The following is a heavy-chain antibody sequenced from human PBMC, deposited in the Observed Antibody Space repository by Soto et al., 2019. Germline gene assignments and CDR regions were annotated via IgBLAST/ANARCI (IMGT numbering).Heavy chain of an antibody. V-gene: IGHV1-18*01. J-gene: IGHJ4*02. Sequence: QVQLVQSGAEVKKPGASVKVSCKASGYTFTSYGISWVRQAPGQGLAWMGWISAYNGNTNSAQKLQGRVTMTTATSTGTAYRDLSILRSDDPAVYYCARVVGGYLDYGGQGPLVPVSS. CDR1: GYTFTSYG. CDR3: ARVVGGYLDY. CDR2: ISAYNGNT. D-gene: IGHD4-17*01.